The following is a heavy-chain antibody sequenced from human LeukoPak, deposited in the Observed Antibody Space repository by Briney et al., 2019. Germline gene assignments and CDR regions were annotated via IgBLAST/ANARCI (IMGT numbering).Heavy chain of an antibody. Sequence: SETLSLTCTVSGGSIGSYYWSWIRQPPGKGLEWIGYIYYSGSTNYNPSLKSRVTISVDTSKNQFSLKLSSVTAADTAVYYCARVGATKSPIDYWGQGTLVTVSS. V-gene: IGHV4-59*01. CDR3: ARVGATKSPIDY. CDR2: IYYSGST. CDR1: GGSIGSYY. D-gene: IGHD1-26*01. J-gene: IGHJ4*02.